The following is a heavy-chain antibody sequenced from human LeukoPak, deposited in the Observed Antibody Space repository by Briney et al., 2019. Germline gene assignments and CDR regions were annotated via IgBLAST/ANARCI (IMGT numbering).Heavy chain of an antibody. CDR2: ISGSGGST. D-gene: IGHD3-22*01. J-gene: IGHJ1*01. V-gene: IGHV3-23*01. Sequence: GGSLRLSCAASGFTFSSYAMSRVRQAPGKGLEWVPAISGSGGSTYYADSVKGRFTISRDNSKNTLYLQMNSLRAEDTAVYYCAKVGEYYYDSSGYYAEYFQHWSQGTLVTVSS. CDR3: AKVGEYYYDSSGYYAEYFQH. CDR1: GFTFSSYA.